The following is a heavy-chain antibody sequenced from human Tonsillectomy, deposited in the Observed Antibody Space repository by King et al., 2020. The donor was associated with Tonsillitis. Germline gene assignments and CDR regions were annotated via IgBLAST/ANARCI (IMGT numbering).Heavy chain of an antibody. Sequence: VQLVESGGGLVKPGGSLRLSCAASGFTFSNAWMSWVRQAPGKGLEWVGRIKSKTDGGTTDYAAPVKGRFTISRDDSKNTLYLQMNSLKTEDTAVYYCTTDAAAAVGAYDAFDIWGQGTMVTVSS. CDR2: IKSKTDGGTT. D-gene: IGHD1-26*01. J-gene: IGHJ3*02. V-gene: IGHV3-15*01. CDR3: TTDAAAAVGAYDAFDI. CDR1: GFTFSNAW.